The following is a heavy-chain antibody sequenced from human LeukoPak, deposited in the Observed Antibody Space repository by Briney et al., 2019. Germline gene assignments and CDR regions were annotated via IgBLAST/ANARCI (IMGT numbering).Heavy chain of an antibody. Sequence: HPGVTLRLSCTASGFTFGDYAMSWLRQAPGKGLEWVSAISGSGGSTFYADSVKGRFTISRDNSKNTLYLQMNSLRAEDTAVYYCAKEKLGDFDYWGQGTLVTVSS. V-gene: IGHV3-23*01. J-gene: IGHJ4*02. CDR2: ISGSGGST. CDR1: GFTFGDYA. D-gene: IGHD1-26*01. CDR3: AKEKLGDFDY.